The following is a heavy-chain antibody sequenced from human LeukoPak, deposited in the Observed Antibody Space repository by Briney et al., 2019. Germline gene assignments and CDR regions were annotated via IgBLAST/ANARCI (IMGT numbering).Heavy chain of an antibody. Sequence: GGSLRLSCAASGLTISSHWMHWVRHVPGKGLVWVSRINSDGSSTNYADSVKGRLTISRDNAKNTLYLQMNSLRAEDTAVYYCARGRGPYGWFDPWGQGTLVTVSS. CDR1: GLTISSHW. J-gene: IGHJ5*02. CDR2: INSDGSST. V-gene: IGHV3-74*01. D-gene: IGHD3-10*01. CDR3: ARGRGPYGWFDP.